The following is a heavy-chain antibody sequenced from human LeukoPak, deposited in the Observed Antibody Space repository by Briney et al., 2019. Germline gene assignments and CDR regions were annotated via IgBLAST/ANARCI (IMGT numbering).Heavy chain of an antibody. Sequence: PSETLSLTCTVSGGSISSSSYYWGWIRQPPGKGLEWIGSIYYSGSTYYDLSLKSRVTISVDTSKNQFSLKLSSVTAADTAVYYCARQSGWYPDFDYWGQGTLVTVSS. J-gene: IGHJ4*02. CDR3: ARQSGWYPDFDY. V-gene: IGHV4-39*01. D-gene: IGHD6-19*01. CDR2: IYYSGST. CDR1: GGSISSSSYY.